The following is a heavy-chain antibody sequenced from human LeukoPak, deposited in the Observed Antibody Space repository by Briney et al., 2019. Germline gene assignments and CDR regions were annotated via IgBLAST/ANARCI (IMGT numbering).Heavy chain of an antibody. CDR3: ARDILLMSYYYHGMDV. V-gene: IGHV3-30*09. CDR2: ITYDGNSK. Sequence: GGSLRLSCAASGFTFSSHAIHWVRQAPGKGLEWVAVITYDGNSKSYGDSVKDRFAISRDNSKNTLYLQMNSLRAEDTAVYYCARDILLMSYYYHGMDVWGQGTTVTVSS. D-gene: IGHD3-10*01. CDR1: GFTFSSHA. J-gene: IGHJ6*02.